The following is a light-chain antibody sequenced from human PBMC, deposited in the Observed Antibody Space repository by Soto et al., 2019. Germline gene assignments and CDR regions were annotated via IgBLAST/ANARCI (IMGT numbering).Light chain of an antibody. Sequence: EIVMTQSPGTLSLSPGETATLSCRASQSVSSDLAWYQQESGQSPRLLIYGASTRATGIPARFSGSGFGTEFSLTISSLQSEDFAVYYCQQYNDWPRTFGQGTRVEI. V-gene: IGKV3-15*01. CDR1: QSVSSD. CDR3: QQYNDWPRT. CDR2: GAS. J-gene: IGKJ1*01.